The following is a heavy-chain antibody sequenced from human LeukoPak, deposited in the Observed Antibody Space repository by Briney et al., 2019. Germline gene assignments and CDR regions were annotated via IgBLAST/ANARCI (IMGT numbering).Heavy chain of an antibody. CDR2: INSDSRTI. Sequence: GGSLRLSCAASGFTVSSNYMSWVRQAPGKGLEWVSYINSDSRTISYADSVKGRFTISRDNAKNSVYLQMNSLGVEDTAVYYCARVHGAYPIDYWGQGTLVTVSS. CDR1: GFTVSSNY. V-gene: IGHV3-48*01. CDR3: ARVHGAYPIDY. D-gene: IGHD4/OR15-4a*01. J-gene: IGHJ4*02.